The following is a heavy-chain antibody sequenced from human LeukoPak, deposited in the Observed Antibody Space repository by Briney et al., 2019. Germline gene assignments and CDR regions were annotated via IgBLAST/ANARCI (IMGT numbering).Heavy chain of an antibody. CDR3: ARDRNWDFDY. D-gene: IGHD7-27*01. CDR2: ISSSSNTI. Sequence: PGGSLRLSCAASGFTFSSYRMSWVRQAPGKGLEWVSYISSSSNTIYYADSVKGRFTISRDNAKNSLYLQMDSLRAEDTAVYYCARDRNWDFDYWGQGTLVTVSS. V-gene: IGHV3-48*01. CDR1: GFTFSSYR. J-gene: IGHJ4*02.